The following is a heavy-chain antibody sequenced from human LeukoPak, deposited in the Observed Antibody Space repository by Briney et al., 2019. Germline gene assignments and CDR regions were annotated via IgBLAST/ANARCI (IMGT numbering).Heavy chain of an antibody. CDR1: GYTFTSYG. J-gene: IGHJ4*02. CDR3: ARGYYDSSGYYFTLDY. D-gene: IGHD3-22*01. V-gene: IGHV1-18*01. CDR2: ISAYNGNT. Sequence: EASVKVSSKASGYTFTSYGISWVRQAPGQGLEWMGWISAYNGNTNYAQKLQGRVTMTTDTSTSTAYMELRSLRSDDTAVYYCARGYYDSSGYYFTLDYWGQGTLVTVSS.